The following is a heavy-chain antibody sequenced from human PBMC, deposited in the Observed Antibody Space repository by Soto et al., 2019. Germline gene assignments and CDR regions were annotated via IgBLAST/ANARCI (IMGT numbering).Heavy chain of an antibody. CDR1: GGSVSCYY. D-gene: IGHD4-17*01. Sequence: KSSETLSLTCAVYGGSVSCYYWSWIRQPPGKGLEWIGEINHSGSTNCNPSLKSRVTISVDTSKNQFSLKLSSVTAADTAVYYCARGLYGDLDYWGQGTLVTVSS. CDR3: ARGLYGDLDY. CDR2: INHSGST. J-gene: IGHJ4*02. V-gene: IGHV4-34*01.